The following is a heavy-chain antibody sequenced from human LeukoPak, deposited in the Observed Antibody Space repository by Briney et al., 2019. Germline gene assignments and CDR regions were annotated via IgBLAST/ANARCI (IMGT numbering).Heavy chain of an antibody. CDR3: ARPGIVGGTTVLSDF. J-gene: IGHJ4*02. D-gene: IGHD1-26*01. Sequence: PGGSLRLSCAASGFIFSAYGMNWVRQAPGRGLEWVSSISRSGNDIYYADSVKGRFTISRDNAKNSLYLQMNSLRAEDTAVYYRARPGIVGGTTVLSDFWGQGTLVTVSS. V-gene: IGHV3-21*01. CDR2: ISRSGNDI. CDR1: GFIFSAYG.